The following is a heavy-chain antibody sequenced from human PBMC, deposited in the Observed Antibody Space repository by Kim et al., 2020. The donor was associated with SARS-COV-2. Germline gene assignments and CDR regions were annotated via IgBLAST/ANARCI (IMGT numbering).Heavy chain of an antibody. D-gene: IGHD2-2*01. V-gene: IGHV1-46*01. CDR3: ASEGSSTSSDRGPDAFDI. Sequence: ASVKVSCKASGYTFTSYYMHWVRQAPGQGLEWMGIINPSGGSTSYAQKFQGRVTMTRDTSTSTVYMELSSLRSEDTAVYYCASEGSSTSSDRGPDAFDIWGQGTMVTVSS. CDR2: INPSGGST. CDR1: GYTFTSYY. J-gene: IGHJ3*02.